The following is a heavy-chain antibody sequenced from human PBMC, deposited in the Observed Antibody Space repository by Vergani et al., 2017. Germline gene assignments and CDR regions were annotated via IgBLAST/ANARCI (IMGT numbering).Heavy chain of an antibody. D-gene: IGHD3-10*01. CDR2: NHHSGDT. V-gene: IGHV4-38-2*01. Sequence: QVQLQESGPGLVKPSETLPLTCDVSDSSIMTNPYWGWFRQSPGKGLEWIGCNHHSGDTHYNSSLKSRVSISIVSSSKFSLSLNAVTAADTAIYYCGRPRGSGXFFPSSYFCEMDVWGHGTTVTVSS. CDR3: GRPRGSGXFFPSSYFCEMDV. CDR1: DSSIMTNPY. J-gene: IGHJ6*02.